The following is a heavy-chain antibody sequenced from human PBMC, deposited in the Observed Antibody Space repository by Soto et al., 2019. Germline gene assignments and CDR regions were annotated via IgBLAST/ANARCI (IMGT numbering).Heavy chain of an antibody. J-gene: IGHJ4*02. CDR3: ARDPSTGAADF. Sequence: AGGSLRLSCVGSGFTFNDYALNWVRQSPGKGLEWVSTISRGGDATYYADSVRGRFTISRDNSKHTLSLLMKSLRAEDSAIYYCARDPSTGAADFWGQGTLVTVSS. CDR1: GFTFNDYA. V-gene: IGHV3-23*01. D-gene: IGHD2-8*02. CDR2: ISRGGDAT.